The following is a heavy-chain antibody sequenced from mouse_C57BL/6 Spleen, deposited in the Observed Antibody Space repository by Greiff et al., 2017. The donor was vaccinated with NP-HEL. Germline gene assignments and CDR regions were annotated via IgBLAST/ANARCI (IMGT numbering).Heavy chain of an antibody. CDR2: INPYNGGT. J-gene: IGHJ4*01. CDR1: GYTFTDYY. V-gene: IGHV1-19*01. CDR3: ARSGSSPYAMDY. D-gene: IGHD1-1*01. Sequence: EVKLMESGPVLVKPGASVKMSCKASGYTFTDYYMNWVKQSHGKSLEWIGVINPYNGGTSYNQKFKGKATLTVDKSSSTAYMELNSLTSEDSAVYYCARSGSSPYAMDYWGQGTSVTVSS.